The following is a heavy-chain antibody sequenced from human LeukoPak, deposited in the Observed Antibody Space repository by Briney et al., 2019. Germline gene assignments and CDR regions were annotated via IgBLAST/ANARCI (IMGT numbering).Heavy chain of an antibody. J-gene: IGHJ4*02. Sequence: GGSLRLSCAASGFTFSGFWMHWVRQAPGKGLVWVSCISFDGSDATYADSVKGRFTIYRDNSKNTLYLQMNSLRPEDTAVYYCAKDGTYDYTIDYWGQGTLVTVSS. CDR2: ISFDGSDA. V-gene: IGHV3-74*01. CDR1: GFTFSGFW. D-gene: IGHD4-11*01. CDR3: AKDGTYDYTIDY.